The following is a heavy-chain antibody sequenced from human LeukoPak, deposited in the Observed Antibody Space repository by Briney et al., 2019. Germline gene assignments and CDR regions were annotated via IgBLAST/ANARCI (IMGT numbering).Heavy chain of an antibody. V-gene: IGHV3-53*01. Sequence: GGSLRLACAASGFTVSSNYMSWVRQAPGKGLEWVSVIYSGGSTYYADSVKGRFTISRDNSKNTLYLQMNSLRAEDTAVYYCAKSGPYCSGGSCYVDYWGQGTLVTVSS. CDR2: IYSGGST. D-gene: IGHD2-15*01. J-gene: IGHJ4*02. CDR3: AKSGPYCSGGSCYVDY. CDR1: GFTVSSNY.